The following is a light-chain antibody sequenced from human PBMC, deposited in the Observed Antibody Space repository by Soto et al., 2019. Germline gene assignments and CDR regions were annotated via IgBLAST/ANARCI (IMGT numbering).Light chain of an antibody. J-gene: IGKJ1*01. CDR2: LAS. CDR3: QQTYDTWT. V-gene: IGKV1-39*01. CDR1: QSISSY. Sequence: DIQMTQSPSSLSASVGDRVTITFRASQSISSYLNWYQQKPGKAPKFLIYLASSLQSGVPSRFSGSGSGTDFTLTISSLQPEDFATYYCQQTYDTWTFGQGTKVDIK.